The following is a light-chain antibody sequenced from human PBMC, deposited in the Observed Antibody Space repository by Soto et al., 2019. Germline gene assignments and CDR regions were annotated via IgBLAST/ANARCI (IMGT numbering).Light chain of an antibody. CDR2: DAD. CDR3: QQCTNWPLRT. J-gene: IGKJ4*01. Sequence: EIVLTQSPTTLSLSPGERAILSCRASQSVGNHLAWYQQKAGQAPRLLIYDADKRATGVPARFSGGGSGTDFTLTITSLEPEDFAVYYCQQCTNWPLRTFGGGTKVDIK. CDR1: QSVGNH. V-gene: IGKV3-11*01.